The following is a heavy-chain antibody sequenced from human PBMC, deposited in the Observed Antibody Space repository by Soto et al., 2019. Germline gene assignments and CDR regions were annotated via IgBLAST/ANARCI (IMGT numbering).Heavy chain of an antibody. CDR3: ATSKSVVPATNYYYYGMDV. CDR2: MSPNSANT. Sequence: ASVKVSCKASGYTFTSYDINWVRQATGQGLEWMGWMSPNSANTGYAQKFQGRVTMTRNTSITTAYMELSSLRSEDTAVSYFATSKSVVPATNYYYYGMDVWGQGTTVTVSS. V-gene: IGHV1-8*01. J-gene: IGHJ6*02. CDR1: GYTFTSYD. D-gene: IGHD2-15*01.